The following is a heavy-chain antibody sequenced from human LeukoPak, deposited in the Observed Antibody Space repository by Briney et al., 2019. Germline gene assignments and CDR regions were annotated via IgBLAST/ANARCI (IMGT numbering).Heavy chain of an antibody. CDR3: ARHRSGIASALDS. D-gene: IGHD6-13*01. CDR2: IYHSGST. V-gene: IGHV4-59*08. J-gene: IGHJ4*02. Sequence: SETLSLTCTVSGGSINNFYWSWIRQAPGKGLEWIGFIYHSGSTNYNPSLKSRITISVDTSKNQFSLKLSSVTAADTAVYFCARHRSGIASALDSWGQGTLVSVSS. CDR1: GGSINNFY.